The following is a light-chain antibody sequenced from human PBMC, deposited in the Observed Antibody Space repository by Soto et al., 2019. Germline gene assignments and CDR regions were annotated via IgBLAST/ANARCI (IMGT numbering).Light chain of an antibody. Sequence: EIVLTQSPATLSLSPGERATLSCRASQSVSSYLAWYQQKPGQAPRLLIYDASNRATGIPARFSGSGSGTDFTLTISSLEPVDFAVYYCQQRSNWPGTFGQGTKLEIK. CDR1: QSVSSY. CDR2: DAS. CDR3: QQRSNWPGT. J-gene: IGKJ2*01. V-gene: IGKV3-11*01.